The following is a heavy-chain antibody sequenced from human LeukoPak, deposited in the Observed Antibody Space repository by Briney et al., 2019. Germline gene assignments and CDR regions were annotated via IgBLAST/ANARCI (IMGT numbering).Heavy chain of an antibody. CDR3: ARESGAKGYRYLDY. CDR1: GFTFSSYW. D-gene: IGHD1-26*01. J-gene: IGHJ4*02. V-gene: IGHV3-7*01. Sequence: GGSLRLSCAASGFTFSSYWMSWVRQAPGKGLEWVANIKQDGSEKYYVDSVKGRFTISRDNAKNSLYLQMNSLRAEDTAVYYCARESGAKGYRYLDYWGQGTLVTVSS. CDR2: IKQDGSEK.